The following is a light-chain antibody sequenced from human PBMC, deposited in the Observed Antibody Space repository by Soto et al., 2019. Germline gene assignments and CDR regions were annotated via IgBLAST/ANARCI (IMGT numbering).Light chain of an antibody. V-gene: IGKV1-5*03. CDR2: KAS. J-gene: IGKJ1*01. CDR1: QTIRSW. CDR3: QHYNSYSEA. Sequence: DIPMTQSPSTLSGSVGDRVTITCRASQTIRSWLAWYQQKPGKAPKLLIYKASTLKSGVPSRFSGSGSGTEFTLTISSLQPDDCATYYCQHYNSYSEAFGQGTKVELK.